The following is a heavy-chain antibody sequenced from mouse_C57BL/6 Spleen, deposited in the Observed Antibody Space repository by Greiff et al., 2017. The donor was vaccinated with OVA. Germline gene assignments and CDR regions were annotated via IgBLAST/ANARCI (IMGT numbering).Heavy chain of an antibody. CDR1: GFNIKDYY. CDR3: ARRGSTMVTTEYYFDY. CDR2: IDPEDGET. J-gene: IGHJ2*01. V-gene: IGHV14-2*01. Sequence: EVKLMESGAELVKPGASVKLSCTASGFNIKDYYMHWVKQRTEQGLEWIGRIDPEDGETKYAPKFQGKATITADTSSNTAYLQLSSLTSEDTAVYYCARRGSTMVTTEYYFDYWGQGTTLTVSS. D-gene: IGHD2-2*01.